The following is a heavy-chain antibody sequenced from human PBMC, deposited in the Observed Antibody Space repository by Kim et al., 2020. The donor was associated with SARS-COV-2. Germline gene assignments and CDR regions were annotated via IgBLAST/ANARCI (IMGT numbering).Heavy chain of an antibody. D-gene: IGHD3-3*01. V-gene: IGHV4-39*01. J-gene: IGHJ4*02. CDR3: ARYYDFWSGTGGGFDY. Sequence: LKSRVTIAVDTSKNQFALKRSSVTAADTAVYYCARYYDFWSGTGGGFDYWGQGTLVTVSS.